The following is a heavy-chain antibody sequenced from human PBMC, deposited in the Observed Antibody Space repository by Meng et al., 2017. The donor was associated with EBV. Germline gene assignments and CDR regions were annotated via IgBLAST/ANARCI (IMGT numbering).Heavy chain of an antibody. CDR1: GGTFRGDA. CDR3: ASESGRGFTPDY. V-gene: IGHV1-69*01. J-gene: IGHJ4*02. Sequence: QVTWVQPGHRVQKPGASVKFPCRTPGGTFRGDAIGWGRQAPGQGLEWMGGLIPMSDAPHYAQKFQGRVTITADESTSTHYMDLSGLRSEDTAVYYCASESGRGFTPDYWGQGTLVTVSS. CDR2: LIPMSDAP. D-gene: IGHD3-10*01.